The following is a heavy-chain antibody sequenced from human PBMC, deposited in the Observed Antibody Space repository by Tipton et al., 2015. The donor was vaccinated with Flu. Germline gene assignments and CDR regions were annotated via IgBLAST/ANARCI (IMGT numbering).Heavy chain of an antibody. CDR1: GGSLSSYY. CDR2: MYTSGST. V-gene: IGHV4-4*07. CDR3: ARGSRSGTFMIFDL. Sequence: TLSLTCTVSGGSLSSYYWSWIRQPAGKGLEWIGRMYTSGSTNYNPSLKSRLIMSVDASNHQLSLQLSSLTAADTAVYYCARGSRSGTFMIFDLWGQRTLVTASS. J-gene: IGHJ4*02. D-gene: IGHD3-16*01.